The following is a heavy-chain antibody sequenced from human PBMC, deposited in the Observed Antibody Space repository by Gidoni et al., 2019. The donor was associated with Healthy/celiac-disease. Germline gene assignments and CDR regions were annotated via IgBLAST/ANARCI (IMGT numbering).Heavy chain of an antibody. V-gene: IGHV3-21*01. J-gene: IGHJ6*02. CDR1: GFTFSSYS. CDR3: ARVVVVVNPYYGMDV. Sequence: EVQLVESGGGLVKPGGSLRLSCAASGFTFSSYSMNWVRQAPGKGLEWVSSISSSSSYIDYADAVKGRFTIFRDNAKNSLYLQMNSLRAEDTAVYYCARVVVVVNPYYGMDVWGQGTTVTVSS. CDR2: ISSSSSYI. D-gene: IGHD3-22*01.